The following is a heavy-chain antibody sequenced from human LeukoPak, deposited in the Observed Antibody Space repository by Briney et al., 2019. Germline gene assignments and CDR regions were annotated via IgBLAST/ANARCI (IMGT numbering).Heavy chain of an antibody. CDR1: GYSISSGYY. CDR3: AREYCSGGSGVLCYYMDV. Sequence: SETLPLTCAVSGYSISSGYYWGWIRQPPGKGLEWIGSIYHSGSTYYNPSLKSRVTISVDTSKNQFSLKLSSVTTADTAVYYCAREYCSGGSGVLCYYMDVWGKGTTVTVSS. D-gene: IGHD2-15*01. J-gene: IGHJ6*03. CDR2: IYHSGST. V-gene: IGHV4-38-2*02.